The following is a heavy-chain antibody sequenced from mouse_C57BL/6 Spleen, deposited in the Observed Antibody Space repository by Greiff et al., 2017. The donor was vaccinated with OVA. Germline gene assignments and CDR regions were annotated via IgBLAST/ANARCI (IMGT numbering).Heavy chain of an antibody. CDR1: GYTFTSYW. J-gene: IGHJ3*01. D-gene: IGHD1-1*01. Sequence: VQLQQSGTVLARPGASVKMSCKTSGYTFTSYWMHWVKQRPGQGLEWIGAIYPGNSDTSYNQKFKGKAKLTAVTSASTAYMELSSLTNEDSAVYYFTRDYGSRAPRFAYWGQGTLVTVSA. CDR3: TRDYGSRAPRFAY. CDR2: IYPGNSDT. V-gene: IGHV1-5*01.